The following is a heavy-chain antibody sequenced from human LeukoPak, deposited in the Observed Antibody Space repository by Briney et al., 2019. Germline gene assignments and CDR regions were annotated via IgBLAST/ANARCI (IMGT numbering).Heavy chain of an antibody. Sequence: GGSLRLSCAASGFTFSSYAMSWVRQAPGKGLEWVSAIGGSGGSTYYADSVKGRFTISRDNSKNTLYLQMNSLRAEDTAVYYCARAKVRGVIIKSFDYWGQGTLVTVSS. V-gene: IGHV3-23*01. CDR3: ARAKVRGVIIKSFDY. CDR2: IGGSGGST. CDR1: GFTFSSYA. J-gene: IGHJ4*02. D-gene: IGHD3-10*01.